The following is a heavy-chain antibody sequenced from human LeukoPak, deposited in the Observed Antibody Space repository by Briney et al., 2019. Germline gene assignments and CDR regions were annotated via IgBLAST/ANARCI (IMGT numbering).Heavy chain of an antibody. V-gene: IGHV3-21*01. CDR3: ARDTYSSGWYFGYYYYYYMDV. Sequence: GGSLRLSCAASRFTFSSYSMNWVRQAPGKGLEWVSSISSSGSYIYYADSVKGRFTISRDNAKNSLYLQMNSLRAEDTAVYYCARDTYSSGWYFGYYYYYYMDVWGKGTTVTISS. J-gene: IGHJ6*03. CDR1: RFTFSSYS. CDR2: ISSSGSYI. D-gene: IGHD6-19*01.